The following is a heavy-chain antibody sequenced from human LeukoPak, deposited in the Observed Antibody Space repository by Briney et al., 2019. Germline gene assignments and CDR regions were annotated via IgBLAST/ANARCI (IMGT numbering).Heavy chain of an antibody. CDR2: LYSGGST. V-gene: IGHV3-66*01. J-gene: IGHJ5*02. CDR3: ARGRPIAAGFDP. Sequence: GGSLRLSCAASGFIVSSYYMSWVRQAPGKGLDWVSVLYSGGSTYYADSVKGRFTISRDSSKNMLYLQMNSLRDEDTAVYYCARGRPIAAGFDPWGQGTLVTVSS. D-gene: IGHD6-13*01. CDR1: GFIVSSYY.